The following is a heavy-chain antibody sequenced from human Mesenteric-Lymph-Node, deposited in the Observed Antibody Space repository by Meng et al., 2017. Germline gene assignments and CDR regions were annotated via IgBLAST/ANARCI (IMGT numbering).Heavy chain of an antibody. D-gene: IGHD2-21*02. CDR3: ARVTFGDLYYFDY. CDR2: ISYDGSNK. Sequence: GESLKISCAASGFTFSSYAMHWVRQAPGKGLEWVAVISYDGSNKYYADSVKGRFTISRDNSKNTLYLQMNSLRAEDTAVYYCARVTFGDLYYFDYWGQGTLVTVSS. CDR1: GFTFSSYA. V-gene: IGHV3-30*04. J-gene: IGHJ4*02.